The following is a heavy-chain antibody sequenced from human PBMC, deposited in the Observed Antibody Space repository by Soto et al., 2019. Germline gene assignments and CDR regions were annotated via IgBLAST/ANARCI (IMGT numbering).Heavy chain of an antibody. CDR3: AKLAGYCSSSSCYGHYAMDV. V-gene: IGHV1-18*01. D-gene: IGHD2-2*01. CDR2: INGYNGNT. CDR1: GYTFSTYG. J-gene: IGHJ6*02. Sequence: ASVKVSCKASGYTFSTYGISWVRQAPGQGLEWMGWINGYNGNTNYAPKLQGRITMTTDTSTTTAYMELRSLRSDDTAVYYCAKLAGYCSSSSCYGHYAMDVWGQGTTVTVSS.